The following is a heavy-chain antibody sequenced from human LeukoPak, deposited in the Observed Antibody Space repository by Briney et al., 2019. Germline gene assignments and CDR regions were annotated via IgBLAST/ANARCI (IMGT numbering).Heavy chain of an antibody. V-gene: IGHV4-59*12. Sequence: PSETLSLTCTVSGGSISSYYWSWIRQPPGKGLEWIGYIYYSGSTNYNPSLKSRVTISVDTSKNQFSLKLSSVTAADTAVYYCARGPYCSSTSCFNWFDPWGQGTLVTVSS. CDR2: IYYSGST. CDR1: GGSISSYY. CDR3: ARGPYCSSTSCFNWFDP. J-gene: IGHJ5*02. D-gene: IGHD2-2*01.